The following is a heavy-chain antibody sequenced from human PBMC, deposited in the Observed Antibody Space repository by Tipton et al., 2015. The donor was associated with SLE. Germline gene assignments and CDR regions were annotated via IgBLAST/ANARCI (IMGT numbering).Heavy chain of an antibody. D-gene: IGHD7-27*01. V-gene: IGHV4-39*07. CDR1: GGSISSSSYY. J-gene: IGHJ4*02. CDR3: ARDPNGGYGSFDY. Sequence: TLSLTCTVSGGSISSSSYYWGWIRQPPGKGLEWIGRIYYSGSSYYNPSLKSRVTISVDTSKNQFSLKLSSVTAADMAVYYCARDPNGGYGSFDYWGLGALVTVSS. CDR2: IYYSGSS.